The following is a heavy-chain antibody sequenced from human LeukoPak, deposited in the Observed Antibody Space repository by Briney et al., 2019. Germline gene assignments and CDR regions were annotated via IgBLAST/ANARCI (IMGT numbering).Heavy chain of an antibody. CDR3: ARGRGTGVEVWAFDI. D-gene: IGHD3-3*01. V-gene: IGHV1-2*02. J-gene: IGHJ3*02. CDR1: GHTFTGYY. Sequence: GASVKVSCKASGHTFTGYYMNWVRQAPGQGFEWMGWIYPTSGTTKYVEEFQGRVTLTRDTSTNTAYMELSGLTPDDTAVYYCARGRGTGVEVWAFDIWGQGTMVTVSS. CDR2: IYPTSGTT.